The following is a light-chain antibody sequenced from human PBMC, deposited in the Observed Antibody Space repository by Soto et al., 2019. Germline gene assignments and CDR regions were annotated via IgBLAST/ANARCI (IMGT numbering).Light chain of an antibody. V-gene: IGKV3-20*01. J-gene: IGKJ1*01. CDR1: QSVSNAY. CDR3: QQYAASPRT. CDR2: GAS. Sequence: DIVLTQSPGTLSLSPRERATLPCRASQSVSNAYLAWYQHKVGQSPRLLIYGASNRAPGLPDRFSGSGSGTDFTLTISRLEPEDFAVYYCQQYAASPRTFGQGTQVEVK.